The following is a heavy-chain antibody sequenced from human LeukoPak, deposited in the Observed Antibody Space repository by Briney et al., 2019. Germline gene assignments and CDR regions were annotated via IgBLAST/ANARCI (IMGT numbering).Heavy chain of an antibody. CDR2: IYYSGST. Sequence: SETLSLTCTVSGGSISSHYWSWIRQPPGKGLEWIGYIYYSGSTNYNPSPKSRVTISVDTSKNQFSLKVSSVTAADTAVYYCARDSDSSGYYYVLWGQGTLVTVSS. CDR3: ARDSDSSGYYYVL. J-gene: IGHJ4*02. D-gene: IGHD3-22*01. V-gene: IGHV4-59*11. CDR1: GGSISSHY.